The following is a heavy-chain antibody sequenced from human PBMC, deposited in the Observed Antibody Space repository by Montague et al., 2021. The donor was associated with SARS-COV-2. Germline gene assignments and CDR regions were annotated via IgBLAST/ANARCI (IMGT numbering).Heavy chain of an antibody. Sequence: CAISGDSVSSNTVAWNWFRQSPSRGLEWLGRTYYRSKWYNDYAVSMQSRVTINPDTSKNQFSLHVNSVTPEDTAVYYCARDSEYSIDYWGHGLLVTVSS. D-gene: IGHD6-6*01. V-gene: IGHV6-1*01. CDR3: ARDSEYSIDY. CDR1: GDSVSSNTVA. CDR2: TYYRSKWYN. J-gene: IGHJ4*01.